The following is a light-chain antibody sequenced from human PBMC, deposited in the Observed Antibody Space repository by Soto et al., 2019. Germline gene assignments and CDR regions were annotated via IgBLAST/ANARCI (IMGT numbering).Light chain of an antibody. V-gene: IGLV1-40*01. Sequence: SVLTQPPAVSGAPGQTVTISCTGGSSNIGADYDVHWYQQLPGAAPKLLIHGNTNRPSGVPDRFSGSKSGSSASLAITGLQAEDEADYYCQSYDNSLPGVVFGGGTKLTVL. J-gene: IGLJ2*01. CDR1: SSNIGADYD. CDR3: QSYDNSLPGVV. CDR2: GNT.